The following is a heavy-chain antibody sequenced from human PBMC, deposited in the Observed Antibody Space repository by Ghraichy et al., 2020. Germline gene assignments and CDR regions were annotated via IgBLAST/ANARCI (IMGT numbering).Heavy chain of an antibody. CDR1: GGSFGGYY. D-gene: IGHD4-11*01. V-gene: IGHV4-34*01. CDR2: INHSGST. Sequence: SETLSLTCAVYGGSFGGYYWSWIRQPPGKGLEWIGEINHSGSTNYNPSLKSRVTISVDTSKNQFSLKLSSVTAADTAVYYCARGPSYSNFDYWGQGTLVTVSS. CDR3: ARGPSYSNFDY. J-gene: IGHJ4*02.